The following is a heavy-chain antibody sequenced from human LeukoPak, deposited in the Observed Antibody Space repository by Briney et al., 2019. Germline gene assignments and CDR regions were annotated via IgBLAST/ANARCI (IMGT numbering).Heavy chain of an antibody. Sequence: GGSLRLSCAASGFTFSSYSMNWVRQAPGKGLEWVSYISSSSSTIYYADSVKGRFTISRDNAKNSLYLQMNSLRAEDTAVYYCASLLWFGELLSPPGDYWGQGTLVTVSS. CDR3: ASLLWFGELLSPPGDY. CDR2: ISSSSSTI. V-gene: IGHV3-48*04. J-gene: IGHJ4*02. CDR1: GFTFSSYS. D-gene: IGHD3-10*01.